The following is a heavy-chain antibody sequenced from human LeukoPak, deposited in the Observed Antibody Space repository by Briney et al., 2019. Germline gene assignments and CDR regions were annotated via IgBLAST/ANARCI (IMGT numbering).Heavy chain of an antibody. CDR1: GFTFSTYA. CDR3: AKDNKERGYCSGGACYSMALDY. Sequence: GGSLRLSCAASGFTFSTYAMHWVRQAPGRGLEWVAVLSYGGSDKYYADSVKGRFTISRDSSTNTLYLQVNSLRAEDTAVYYCAKDNKERGYCSGGACYSMALDYWGQGTLVTVSS. D-gene: IGHD2-15*01. J-gene: IGHJ4*02. CDR2: LSYGGSDK. V-gene: IGHV3-30*18.